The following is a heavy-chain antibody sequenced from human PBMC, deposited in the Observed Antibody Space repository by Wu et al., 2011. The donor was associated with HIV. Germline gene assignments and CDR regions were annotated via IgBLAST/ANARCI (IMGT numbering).Heavy chain of an antibody. V-gene: IGHV1-2*02. J-gene: IGHJ3*02. CDR2: INPHSGTT. CDR1: GYTFTGYY. D-gene: IGHD5-24*01. Sequence: QVQLVQSGAEVKKPGASMKVSYKASGYTFTGYYIHWVRQAPGQDLEWMGWINPHSGTTNYAQKFQGRVTMTKDTSISTAYMELSSLRSDDTAVYYCARGEMTTIEPRDAFDIWGQGTMVTVSS. CDR3: ARGEMTTIEPRDAFDI.